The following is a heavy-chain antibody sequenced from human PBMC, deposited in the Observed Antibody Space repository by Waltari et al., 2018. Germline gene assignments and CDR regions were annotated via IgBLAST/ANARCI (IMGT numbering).Heavy chain of an antibody. Sequence: QVQLVQSGAEAKKPGASVKVSCQASGYTFICYYIHWVRPAPGQGLEWLGWINPNTGDTNYAQKFQGRVTMTRDTSIITAYMEMSSLRADDTAVYYCARGGSYSSSWFDYWGQGTLVTVSS. CDR2: INPNTGDT. V-gene: IGHV1-2*02. CDR1: GYTFICYY. D-gene: IGHD6-13*01. J-gene: IGHJ4*02. CDR3: ARGGSYSSSWFDY.